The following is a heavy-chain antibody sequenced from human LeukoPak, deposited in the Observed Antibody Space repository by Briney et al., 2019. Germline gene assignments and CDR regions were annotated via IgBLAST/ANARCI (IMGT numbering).Heavy chain of an antibody. V-gene: IGHV1-46*01. CDR1: GYTFTSYY. Sequence: GASVKVSCKASGYTFTSYYMHWVRQAPGQGLEWMGIINPSGGSASFAQRFQGRITMTRDKSTSTVYMELSSLRSDDTAVYYCARVRSGGEYLNAAFDIWGQGTMVTVSS. D-gene: IGHD2-21*01. CDR3: ARVRSGGEYLNAAFDI. CDR2: INPSGGSA. J-gene: IGHJ3*02.